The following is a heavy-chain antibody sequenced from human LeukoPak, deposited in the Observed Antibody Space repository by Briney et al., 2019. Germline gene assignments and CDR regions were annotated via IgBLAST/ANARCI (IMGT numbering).Heavy chain of an antibody. J-gene: IGHJ4*02. CDR2: ISATGYAT. Sequence: GGSLRLSCAASGFILSSYAMSWVRQASGKGLEWVSAISATGYATYYADSVKGRFTISTDKSKSTVYLQMNSLRAEDTAVYYCARGGGDHHFDHWGQGTLVTVSS. CDR1: GFILSSYA. D-gene: IGHD2-21*02. CDR3: ARGGGDHHFDH. V-gene: IGHV3-23*01.